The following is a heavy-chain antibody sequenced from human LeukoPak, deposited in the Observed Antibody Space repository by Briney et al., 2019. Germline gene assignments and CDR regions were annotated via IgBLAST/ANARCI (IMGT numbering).Heavy chain of an antibody. V-gene: IGHV4-39*07. CDR3: ARAYYGDYYYYGMDV. D-gene: IGHD4-17*01. Sequence: SETLSLTCTVSGGSISSDSYYWGWIRQSPGKGLEWIGYIYHSGSTYYDPSLKSRVTISVDRSKNQFSLKLSSVTAADTAVYYCARAYYGDYYYYGMDVWGQGTTVTVSS. CDR2: IYHSGST. J-gene: IGHJ6*02. CDR1: GGSISSDSYY.